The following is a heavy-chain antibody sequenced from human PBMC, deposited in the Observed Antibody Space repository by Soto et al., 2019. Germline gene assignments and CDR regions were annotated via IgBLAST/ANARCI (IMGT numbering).Heavy chain of an antibody. CDR1: GGSFSGYY. V-gene: IGHV4-34*01. CDR2: INHSGST. CDR3: ARGWGYYVSSGSITPSAFHI. J-gene: IGHJ3*02. Sequence: SETLSLTCAVYGGSFSGYYWSWIRQPPGKGLEWIGEINHSGSTNYNPSLKSRVTISVDTSKNQFSLKLSSVTAADTAVYYCARGWGYYVSSGSITPSAFHIRGPATMLT. D-gene: IGHD3-22*01.